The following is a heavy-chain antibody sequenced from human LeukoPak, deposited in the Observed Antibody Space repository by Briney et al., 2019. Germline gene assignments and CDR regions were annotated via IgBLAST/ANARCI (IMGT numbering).Heavy chain of an antibody. D-gene: IGHD2-2*02. CDR1: GFTFSSYG. J-gene: IGHJ4*02. Sequence: GGSLRLSCAASGFTFSSYGMHWVRQAPGKGLEWVAFIRYDGSNKYYADSVKGRFTISRDNSKNTLYLQMNSLRAEDTAAYYCAKALYLGYCSSTSCYSPPDYWGQGTLVTVSS. CDR3: AKALYLGYCSSTSCYSPPDY. V-gene: IGHV3-30*02. CDR2: IRYDGSNK.